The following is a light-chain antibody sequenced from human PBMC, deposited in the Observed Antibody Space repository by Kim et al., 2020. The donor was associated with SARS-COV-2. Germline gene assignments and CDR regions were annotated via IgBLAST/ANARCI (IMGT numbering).Light chain of an antibody. J-gene: IGKJ1*01. CDR2: DAS. V-gene: IGKV1-39*01. CDR3: QQAYSSPTWT. Sequence: DIQMTQSPSSLSASVGDRVTITYRASQSTYNYLNWYQQKPGKAPNLLIYDASSLQSGVPSRFSGSGSGTDFTLTISGLQPEDFATYYCQQAYSSPTWTSGQGTKVDIK. CDR1: QSTYNY.